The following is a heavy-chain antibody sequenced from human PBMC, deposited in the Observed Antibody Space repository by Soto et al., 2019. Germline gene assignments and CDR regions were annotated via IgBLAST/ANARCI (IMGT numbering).Heavy chain of an antibody. Sequence: GASVKVSCKDSGYTFTSYDISWVRQDPGQGLEWIKWISAYNSNTNYAQKLKGRVTMTTDTSTSTAYMELSSLRSDDTAVYYCARDKRVRYCSGGSCLNWFDYWGQGTLVTVSS. V-gene: IGHV1-18*01. J-gene: IGHJ5*01. CDR1: GYTFTSYD. CDR3: ARDKRVRYCSGGSCLNWFDY. CDR2: ISAYNSNT. D-gene: IGHD2-15*01.